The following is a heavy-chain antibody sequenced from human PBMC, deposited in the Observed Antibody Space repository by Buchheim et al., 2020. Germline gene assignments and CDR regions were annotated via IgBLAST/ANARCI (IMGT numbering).Heavy chain of an antibody. CDR2: IFYSGST. V-gene: IGHV4-31*03. CDR3: ARDSPYYDILTGYTAPRGGWFDP. J-gene: IGHJ5*02. D-gene: IGHD3-9*01. Sequence: QVQLQESGPGLVKPSQTLSLTCTVSGGSISSGGYYWSWVRQHPGKGLEWIGYIFYSGSTYYNPSLKSRVTLSVDTSKNQFSLKLSSVTAADTAVYYCARDSPYYDILTGYTAPRGGWFDPWGQGTL. CDR1: GGSISSGGYY.